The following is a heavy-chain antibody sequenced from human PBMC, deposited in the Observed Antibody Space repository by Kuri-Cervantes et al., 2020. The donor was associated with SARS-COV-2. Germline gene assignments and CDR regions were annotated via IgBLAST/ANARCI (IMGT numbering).Heavy chain of an antibody. D-gene: IGHD6-13*01. J-gene: IGHJ4*02. Sequence: GGSLRLSCAASGFTFSSYWMSWVRQASGKGLEWVANIKQDGSEKYYVDSVKGRFTISRDNAKNSLYLQMNSLRGEDTAVYYCARVRGGGRAAAGLDYWGQGTLVTVSS. V-gene: IGHV3-7*01. CDR1: GFTFSSYW. CDR2: IKQDGSEK. CDR3: ARVRGGGRAAAGLDY.